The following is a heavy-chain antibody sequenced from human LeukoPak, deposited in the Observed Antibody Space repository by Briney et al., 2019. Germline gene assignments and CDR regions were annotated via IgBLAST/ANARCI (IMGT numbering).Heavy chain of an antibody. Sequence: GGSLRLSCAASGLTFSSYAMSWVRQAPGKGLEWVSSISSSGGGTYYADSVEGRFTISRDNSKNSLFLQMNNLRAEDTAVYYCSKRGAYYFDYWGQGTLVTVSS. CDR2: ISSSGGGT. CDR3: SKRGAYYFDY. V-gene: IGHV3-23*01. CDR1: GLTFSSYA. J-gene: IGHJ4*02. D-gene: IGHD1-26*01.